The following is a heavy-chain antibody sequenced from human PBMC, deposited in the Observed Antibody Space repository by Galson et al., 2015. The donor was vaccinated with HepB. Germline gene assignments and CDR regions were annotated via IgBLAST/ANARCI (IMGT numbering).Heavy chain of an antibody. V-gene: IGHV1-24*01. Sequence: SVKVSCKVSGYTLTELSMHWVRQAPGKGLEWMGGFDPEDGETIYAQKFQGRVTMTEDTSTDTAYMELSSLRSEDTAVYYCATAPPEHIVVVFGYYFDYWGQGTLVTVSS. CDR1: GYTLTELS. CDR3: ATAPPEHIVVVFGYYFDY. CDR2: FDPEDGET. D-gene: IGHD2-21*01. J-gene: IGHJ4*02.